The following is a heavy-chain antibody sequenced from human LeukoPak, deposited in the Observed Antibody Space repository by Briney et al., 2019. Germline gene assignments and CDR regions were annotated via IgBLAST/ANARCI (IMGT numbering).Heavy chain of an antibody. CDR3: ARARGSFPDAFDF. CDR2: ILPIFGTA. Sequence: VASVKVSCKVCGGTFSSYDINWVRQAPGQGLEWMGGILPIFGTAKYTQKFQGRVTITADESTSSVYMDLSSLMSGDTAVYYCARARGSFPDAFDFWGQGTMVIVSS. J-gene: IGHJ3*01. V-gene: IGHV1-69*01. CDR1: GGTFSSYD. D-gene: IGHD1-26*01.